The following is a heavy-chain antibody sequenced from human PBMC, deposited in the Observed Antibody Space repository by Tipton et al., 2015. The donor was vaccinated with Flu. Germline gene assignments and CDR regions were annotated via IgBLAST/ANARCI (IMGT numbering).Heavy chain of an antibody. CDR3: AKDRGYCGGGTCFAAFDI. J-gene: IGHJ3*02. V-gene: IGHV3-9*01. CDR1: GFSFDDYA. CDR2: IHYNSDTL. D-gene: IGHD2-15*01. Sequence: SLRLSCAASGFSFDDYAMHWVRQAPGKGLEWVSGIHYNSDTLGYADSVKGRFSISRDNAKNSLYLQMNSLRAEDTALYYCAKDRGYCGGGTCFAAFDIWGQGTMVTVSS.